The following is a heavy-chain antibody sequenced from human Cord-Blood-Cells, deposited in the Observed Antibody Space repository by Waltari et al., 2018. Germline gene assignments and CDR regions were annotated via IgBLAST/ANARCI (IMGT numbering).Heavy chain of an antibody. CDR2: LYYSGST. Sequence: QVQLQESGPGLVKPSETLSLTCTVSGGSISSYYWSWIRQPPGKGLEWIGYLYYSGSTNYTPPLKIGVTISVDPAKDHFSLKLSAVTAADTAVYCLARGRGWNYGSGSYYAFDIWGQGTMFTVSS. V-gene: IGHV4-59*01. D-gene: IGHD3-10*01. CDR3: ARGRGWNYGSGSYYAFDI. CDR1: GGSISSYY. J-gene: IGHJ3*02.